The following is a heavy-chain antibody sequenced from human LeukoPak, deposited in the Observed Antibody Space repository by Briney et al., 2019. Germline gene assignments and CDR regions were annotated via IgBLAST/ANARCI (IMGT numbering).Heavy chain of an antibody. Sequence: SETLSLTCAVYGGSFSGYYWSWMRQPPGKGLEWIGEINHSGSTNYNPSLKSRVTISVDTSKNQFSLKLSSVTAADTAVYYCARGLNEYGSGKYYFDYWGQGTLVTVSS. D-gene: IGHD3-10*01. J-gene: IGHJ4*02. CDR2: INHSGST. V-gene: IGHV4-34*01. CDR3: ARGLNEYGSGKYYFDY. CDR1: GGSFSGYY.